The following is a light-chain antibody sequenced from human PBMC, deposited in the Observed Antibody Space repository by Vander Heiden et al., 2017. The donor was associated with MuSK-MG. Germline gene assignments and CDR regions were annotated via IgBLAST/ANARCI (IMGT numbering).Light chain of an antibody. CDR3: QQYNSYSEA. V-gene: IGKV1-5*03. Sequence: DIQMTQSPSTLSASVGDRVTITCRASQSISSWLAWYQQKPGKAPKLLISKASSLESGVPSRFSGSGSGTEFTLTISSLQPDDFATYYCQQYNSYSEAFGQGTKVEIK. J-gene: IGKJ1*01. CDR2: KAS. CDR1: QSISSW.